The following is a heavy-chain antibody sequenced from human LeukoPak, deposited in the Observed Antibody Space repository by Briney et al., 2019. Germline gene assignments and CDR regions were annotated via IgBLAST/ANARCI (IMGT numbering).Heavy chain of an antibody. D-gene: IGHD1-1*01. CDR2: AYYRSKWYN. CDR3: AREYVTTFDP. Sequence: SQTLSLTCAISGDSVSSNSAAWGWIRQSPSRGLEWLGRAYYRSKWYNDYAVSVKSRITINPDTSKNQFSLQLNSVTPEDTAVYYCAREYVTTFDPWGQGTLVTVSS. CDR1: GDSVSSNSAA. V-gene: IGHV6-1*01. J-gene: IGHJ5*02.